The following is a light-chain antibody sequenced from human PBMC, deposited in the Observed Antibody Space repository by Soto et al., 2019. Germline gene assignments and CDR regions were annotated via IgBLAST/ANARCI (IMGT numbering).Light chain of an antibody. Sequence: EIVLTQSPGTLYLSPGERATLSCRSSQSVSSSYLAWYQQTPGQAPRLLIYGASSRATGIPDRFSGSGSGTDFTLTISRLESEDFAVYYCQQYGSSPPTFGQGTKVDI. CDR1: QSVSSSY. CDR3: QQYGSSPPT. CDR2: GAS. V-gene: IGKV3-20*01. J-gene: IGKJ1*01.